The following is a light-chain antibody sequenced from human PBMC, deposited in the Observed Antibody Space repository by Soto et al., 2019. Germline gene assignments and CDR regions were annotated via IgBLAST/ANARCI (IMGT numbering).Light chain of an antibody. J-gene: IGLJ1*01. Sequence: SALTQPVSVSGSPGQSITISCTGTSGDVGGYNYVSWYQQHPGKAPKLMIYDVSNRPSGVSNRFSGSKSGNTASLTISGLQAEDEADYYCNSYTSSSTYVFGTGTKVTVL. CDR2: DVS. CDR3: NSYTSSSTYV. CDR1: SGDVGGYNY. V-gene: IGLV2-14*03.